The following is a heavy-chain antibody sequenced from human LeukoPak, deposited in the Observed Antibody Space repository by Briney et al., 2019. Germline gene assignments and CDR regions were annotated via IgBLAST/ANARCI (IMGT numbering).Heavy chain of an antibody. Sequence: GGSLRLSCAASGFTFSSYGMHWVRQAPGKGLEWVAFIWYDGSNKYYADSVKGRFTISRDNSKNTLYLQMNSLRAEDTAVYYCAKDLGIVGASDYWGQGTLVTVSS. CDR1: GFTFSSYG. D-gene: IGHD1-26*01. CDR2: IWYDGSNK. J-gene: IGHJ4*02. V-gene: IGHV3-30*02. CDR3: AKDLGIVGASDY.